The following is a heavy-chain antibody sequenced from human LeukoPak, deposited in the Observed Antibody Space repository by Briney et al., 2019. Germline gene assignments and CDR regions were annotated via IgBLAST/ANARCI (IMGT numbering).Heavy chain of an antibody. V-gene: IGHV4-61*02. CDR1: GGSISSGSYY. J-gene: IGHJ6*03. CDR3: ARDPGGYSYGLYYYYMDV. D-gene: IGHD5-18*01. CDR2: IYTSGST. Sequence: SETLSLACTVSGGSISSGSYYWSWIRQPAGKGLEWIGRIYTSGSTNYNPSLKSRVTISVDTSKNQFSLKLSSVPAADTAVYYCARDPGGYSYGLYYYYMDVWGKGTTVTVSS.